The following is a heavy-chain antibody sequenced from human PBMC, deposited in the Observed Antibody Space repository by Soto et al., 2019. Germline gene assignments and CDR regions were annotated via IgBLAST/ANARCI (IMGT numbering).Heavy chain of an antibody. D-gene: IGHD2-21*02. Sequence: QVQLVQSGAEVTKPGASVKLSCKASGYTFTSYYIHWVRQAPGQGLEWVAMINPGGGRTKNAQMFQGRVTLPRDTSTGTVDMELSSLTSADTAVYYCARGPSCGGDCYLFDYWGQGSLVTVSS. J-gene: IGHJ4*02. CDR1: GYTFTSYY. V-gene: IGHV1-46*01. CDR2: INPGGGRT. CDR3: ARGPSCGGDCYLFDY.